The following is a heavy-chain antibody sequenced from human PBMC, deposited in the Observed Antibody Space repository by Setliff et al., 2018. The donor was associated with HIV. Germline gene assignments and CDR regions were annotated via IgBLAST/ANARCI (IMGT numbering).Heavy chain of an antibody. Sequence: SETLSLTCAVFGESSNNDAWTWIRQPPGKGLEWIGEVSPIGETTYSQSLKDRVTISIDTSKHHFSLKMNSVTVADTAVYYCARESPGYSSGPRAGATYYYYYMDVWGKGTTVTVSS. CDR1: GESSNNDA. V-gene: IGHV4-34*01. CDR3: ARESPGYSSGPRAGATYYYYYMDV. D-gene: IGHD6-19*01. CDR2: VSPIGET. J-gene: IGHJ6*03.